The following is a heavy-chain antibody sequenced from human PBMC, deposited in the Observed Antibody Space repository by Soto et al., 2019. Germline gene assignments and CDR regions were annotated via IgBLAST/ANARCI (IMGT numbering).Heavy chain of an antibody. CDR1: GGSISSYY. CDR3: ARDGGAPYCSSTSCQGGNYYCYGMDF. D-gene: IGHD2-2*01. Sequence: PSETLALTCTVSGGSISSYYWSWIRQPPGKGLEWIGYIYYSGSTNYNPSLKSRVTISVDTSKNQFSLKLSSVTAADTAVYYCARDGGAPYCSSTSCQGGNYYCYGMDFXGQGTTVTVSS. J-gene: IGHJ6*02. CDR2: IYYSGST. V-gene: IGHV4-59*01.